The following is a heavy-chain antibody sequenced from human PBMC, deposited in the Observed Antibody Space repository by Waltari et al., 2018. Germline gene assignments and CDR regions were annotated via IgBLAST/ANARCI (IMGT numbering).Heavy chain of an antibody. V-gene: IGHV4-30-4*01. CDR3: ARGGGGVGGARALSY. Sequence: QVQLQESGPGLVKPSQTLSLTCAVSGGSIRSGDYSWSWIRQPPGKGLEWIGYIYSRGSTTKNPPITSRVTNALDPSGNRFPLKRRCVPAADTAVYYCARGGGGVGGARALSYWGQGTLVTVSS. J-gene: IGHJ4*02. CDR2: IYSRGST. CDR1: GGSIRSGDYS. D-gene: IGHD3-16*01.